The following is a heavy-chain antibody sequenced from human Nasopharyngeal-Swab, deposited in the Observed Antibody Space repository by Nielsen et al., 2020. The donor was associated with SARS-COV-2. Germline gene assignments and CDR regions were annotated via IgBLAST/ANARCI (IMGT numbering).Heavy chain of an antibody. CDR1: GFTFSSYW. V-gene: IGHV3-7*03. J-gene: IGHJ4*02. CDR2: IKQDGSEK. CDR3: ARGTQLRYFDWMDY. Sequence: GESLKISCAASGFTFSSYWMSWVRQAPGKGLEWVANIKQDGSEKYYVDSVKGRFTISRDNAKNSLYLQMNSLRAEDTALYHCARGTQLRYFDWMDYWGQGTLVTVSS. D-gene: IGHD3-9*01.